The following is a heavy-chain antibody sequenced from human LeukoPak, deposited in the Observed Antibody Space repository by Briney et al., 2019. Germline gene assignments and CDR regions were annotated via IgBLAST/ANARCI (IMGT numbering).Heavy chain of an antibody. V-gene: IGHV3-21*01. Sequence: GGSLRLSCAASGFTFSSYSMNWVRQAPGKGLEWVSSISTSSSYIYYADSVKGRFTISRDNAKNSLYLQMNSLRAEDTAVYYCARDRGYCSGGSCYENDYWGQGTLVTVSS. CDR2: ISTSSSYI. CDR3: ARDRGYCSGGSCYENDY. CDR1: GFTFSSYS. J-gene: IGHJ4*02. D-gene: IGHD2-15*01.